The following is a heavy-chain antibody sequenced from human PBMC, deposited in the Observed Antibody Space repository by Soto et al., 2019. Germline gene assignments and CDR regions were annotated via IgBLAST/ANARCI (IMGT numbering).Heavy chain of an antibody. CDR2: INPNSGGT. Sequence: ASVNVSCKASGYTFTGYYIHWGRQAPGQGLEWMGWINPNSGGTNYAQKFQGRVTMTRDTSISTAYMELSRLRSDDTAVYYCARWRGWGLTHTDFDYWGQGTLVTVAS. V-gene: IGHV1-2*02. J-gene: IGHJ4*02. CDR3: ARWRGWGLTHTDFDY. CDR1: GYTFTGYY. D-gene: IGHD6-19*01.